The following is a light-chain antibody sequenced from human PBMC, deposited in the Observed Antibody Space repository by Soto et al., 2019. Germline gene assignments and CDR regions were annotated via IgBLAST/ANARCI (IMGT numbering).Light chain of an antibody. CDR3: SSYTSSSPHVV. CDR1: SSDVGGYKY. Sequence: HSALTQPASVSGSPGQSITISCTGTSSDVGGYKYVSWYQQHPGNAPKLMIYEVSNRPSGVSNRFSGSKSGNTASLTISGLQAEDEADYYCSSYTSSSPHVVFGGGTKLTVL. J-gene: IGLJ2*01. V-gene: IGLV2-14*01. CDR2: EVS.